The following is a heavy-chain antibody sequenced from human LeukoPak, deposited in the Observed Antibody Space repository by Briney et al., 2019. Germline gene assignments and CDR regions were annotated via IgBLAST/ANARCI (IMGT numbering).Heavy chain of an antibody. CDR2: VFRTGRT. CDR1: GGSTNTGGYF. CDR3: ARAPYYYDSSGPYWYFDL. Sequence: SQTLSLTCTVSGGSTNTGGYFWSWIRQPPGKGLEWIGYVFRTGRTSYNPSLDSRVTISLDRSRNQFSLRLTSVTAADSAMYYCARAPYYYDSSGPYWYFDLWGRGTLVTVSS. V-gene: IGHV4-30-2*01. D-gene: IGHD3-22*01. J-gene: IGHJ2*01.